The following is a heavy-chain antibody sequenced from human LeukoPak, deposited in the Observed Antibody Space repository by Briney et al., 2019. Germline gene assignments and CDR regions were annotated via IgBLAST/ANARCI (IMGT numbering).Heavy chain of an antibody. Sequence: ASVKVSCKASGYTFTSYDINWVRQATGQGLEWMGWMNPNSGNTGYAQKFQGRVTITRNTSISTAYMELSSLRSEDTAVYYCAREGYGDYVDAFDIXGXXTMVTVSS. CDR3: AREGYGDYVDAFDI. D-gene: IGHD4-17*01. CDR1: GYTFTSYD. V-gene: IGHV1-8*03. J-gene: IGHJ3*02. CDR2: MNPNSGNT.